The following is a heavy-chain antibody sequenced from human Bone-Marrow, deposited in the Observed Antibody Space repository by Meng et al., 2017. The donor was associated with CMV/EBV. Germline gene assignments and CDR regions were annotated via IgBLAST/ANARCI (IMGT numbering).Heavy chain of an antibody. CDR2: ISGSGGST. J-gene: IGHJ4*02. CDR3: AKDRSMGIQLWLLGEFDH. V-gene: IGHV3-23*01. D-gene: IGHD5-18*01. CDR1: GFTFSSYA. Sequence: GESLKISCAASGFTFSSYAMSWVRQAPGKGLEWVSAISGSGGSTYYADSVKGRFTISRDNSKNTLYLQMNSLRAEDTAVYYCAKDRSMGIQLWLLGEFDHWGQGTLVTVSS.